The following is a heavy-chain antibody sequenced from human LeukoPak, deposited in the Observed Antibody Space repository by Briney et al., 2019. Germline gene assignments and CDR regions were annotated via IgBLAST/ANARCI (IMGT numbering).Heavy chain of an antibody. V-gene: IGHV1-2*02. Sequence: GASVKVSCKASGYTFTGHYMHWVRQAPGQGPEWMGWINPNSGGINYAQKFQGRVTMTRDTSLSTVYMELSRLRSDDTAVYYCATQATSGWHFSWGQGTLVTVSS. CDR2: INPNSGGI. D-gene: IGHD6-19*01. J-gene: IGHJ5*02. CDR3: ATQATSGWHFS. CDR1: GYTFTGHY.